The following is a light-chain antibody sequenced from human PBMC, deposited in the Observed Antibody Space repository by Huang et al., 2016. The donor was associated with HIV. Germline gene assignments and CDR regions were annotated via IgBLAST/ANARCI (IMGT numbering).Light chain of an antibody. CDR3: QQRTNWPPIT. J-gene: IGKJ5*01. Sequence: EIVLTQSPATLSLSPGERATLSCRASQSIRTFLAWYQQKPGQAPRLLIYDASHRAAGIPARFSGSVSGTDFALTISSVEPEDSAVYYCQQRTNWPPITFGQGTRLEIK. V-gene: IGKV3-11*01. CDR1: QSIRTF. CDR2: DAS.